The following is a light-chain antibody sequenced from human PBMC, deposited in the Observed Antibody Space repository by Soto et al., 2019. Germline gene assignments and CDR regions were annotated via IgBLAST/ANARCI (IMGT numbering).Light chain of an antibody. CDR2: AAS. V-gene: IGKV1-39*01. CDR3: QQSYSTPPIT. CDR1: QSISSY. J-gene: IGKJ5*01. Sequence: DIQMTQSPSSLSASVGARVPITCRASQSISSYLNWYQQKPGKAPKLLIYAASSLQSGVPSRFSGSGSGTDSTLTISRLQPEDFATYYCQQSYSTPPITFGQGTRLEIK.